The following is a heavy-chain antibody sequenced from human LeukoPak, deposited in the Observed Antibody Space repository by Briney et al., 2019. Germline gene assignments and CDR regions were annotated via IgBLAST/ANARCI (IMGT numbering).Heavy chain of an antibody. D-gene: IGHD3-22*01. J-gene: IGHJ4*02. CDR2: INHSGST. CDR3: ARDQVDYDTPDHFDY. Sequence: SETLSLTCAVYGRSFSGYYWSWIRQPPGKGLEWIGEINHSGSTNYNPSLKSRVTISVDTSKNQFSLKLSSVTAADTAVYYCARDQVDYDTPDHFDYWGKGTLVTVSS. V-gene: IGHV4-34*01. CDR1: GRSFSGYY.